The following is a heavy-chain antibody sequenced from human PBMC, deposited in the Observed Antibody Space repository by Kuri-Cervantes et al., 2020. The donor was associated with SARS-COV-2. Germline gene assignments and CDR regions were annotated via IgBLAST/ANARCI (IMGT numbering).Heavy chain of an antibody. CDR2: NSYDGSTK. J-gene: IGHJ4*02. CDR3: ARSLRESGYCEGGSCVAIGDI. D-gene: IGHD2-15*01. CDR1: GFTISYYE. V-gene: IGHV3-30*04. Sequence: GESLQISCTASGFTISYYEMHWVRQAPGKGLDWLAPNSYDGSTKFYSGSLKGRFTLSRDNSKNTVYLQMNSLRTDDTAVYFCARSLRESGYCEGGSCVAIGDIWGQGTLVTVSS.